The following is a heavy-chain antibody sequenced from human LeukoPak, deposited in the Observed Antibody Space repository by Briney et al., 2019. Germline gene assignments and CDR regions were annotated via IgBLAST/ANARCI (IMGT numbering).Heavy chain of an antibody. CDR2: ISGSGGST. Sequence: GGSLRLSCAASGFTFSSYAMSWVRQAPGKGLEWVSAISGSGGSTYYADSVKGRFTISRDNSKNTLYLQTNSLRAEDTAVYYCAKDGYDSSGYYYGDYWGQGTLVTVSS. V-gene: IGHV3-23*01. CDR1: GFTFSSYA. CDR3: AKDGYDSSGYYYGDY. J-gene: IGHJ4*02. D-gene: IGHD3-22*01.